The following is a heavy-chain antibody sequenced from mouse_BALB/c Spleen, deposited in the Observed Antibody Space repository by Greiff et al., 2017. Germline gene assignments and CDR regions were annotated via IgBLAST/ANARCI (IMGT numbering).Heavy chain of an antibody. V-gene: IGHV1-18*01. D-gene: IGHD3-1*01. CDR3: ARSAARATWFAY. Sequence: EVQGVESGPELVKPGASVKISCKTSGYTFTEYTMHWVKQSHGKSLEWIGGINPNNGGTSYNQKFKGKATLTADKSSSTAYMQLSSLTSDDSAVYFCARSAARATWFAYWGQGTLVTVSA. J-gene: IGHJ3*01. CDR2: INPNNGGT. CDR1: GYTFTEYT.